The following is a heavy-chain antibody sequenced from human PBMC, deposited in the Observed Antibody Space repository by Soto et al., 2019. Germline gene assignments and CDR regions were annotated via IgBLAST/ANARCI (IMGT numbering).Heavy chain of an antibody. CDR1: GYSFTSCW. CDR2: IYPGDSDT. J-gene: IGHJ6*02. V-gene: IGHV5-51*01. CDR3: ARAGYCSGGSCYYYYYYGMDV. D-gene: IGHD2-15*01. Sequence: GESLKISCKGSGYSFTSCWIGWVRQMPGKGLEWMGIIYPGDSDTRYSPSFQGQVTISADKSISTAYLQWSSLKASDTAMYYCARAGYCSGGSCYYYYYYGMDVWGQGTTVTVSS.